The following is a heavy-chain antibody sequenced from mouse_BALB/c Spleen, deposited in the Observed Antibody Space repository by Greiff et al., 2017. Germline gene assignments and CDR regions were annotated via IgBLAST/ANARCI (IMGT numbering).Heavy chain of an antibody. CDR2: ISSGGST. J-gene: IGHJ4*01. Sequence: DVMLVESGGGLVKPGGSLKLSCAASGFTFSSYAMSWVRQTPEKRLEWVASISSGGSTYYPDSVKGRFTISRDNARNILYLQMSSLRSEDTAMYYCARDYYYGSSYMYYAMDYWGQGTSVTVSS. V-gene: IGHV5-6-5*01. CDR3: ARDYYYGSSYMYYAMDY. CDR1: GFTFSSYA. D-gene: IGHD1-1*01.